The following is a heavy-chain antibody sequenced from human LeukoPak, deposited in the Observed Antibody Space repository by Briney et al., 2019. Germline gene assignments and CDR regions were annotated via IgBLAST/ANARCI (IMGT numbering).Heavy chain of an antibody. CDR1: GFTFSSHA. Sequence: PGGSLRLSCAASGFTFSSHAMSWVRQAPGKGLEWVSALSGSGGSTYYADSVKGRFIIARDNSNNTLYLQMNSLRAEDTAVYYCAKDQFGLVMTGYWYFDLWGRGTQVTVSS. V-gene: IGHV3-23*01. CDR2: LSGSGGST. CDR3: AKDQFGLVMTGYWYFDL. D-gene: IGHD2-21*02. J-gene: IGHJ2*01.